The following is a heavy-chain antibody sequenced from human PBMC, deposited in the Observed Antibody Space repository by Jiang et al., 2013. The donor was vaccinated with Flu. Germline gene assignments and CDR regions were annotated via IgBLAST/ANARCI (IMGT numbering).Heavy chain of an antibody. J-gene: IGHJ4*02. Sequence: GAEVKKPGSSVKVSCKASGGTFSSYTISWVRQAPGQGLEWMGRIIPILGIANYAQKFQGRVTITADKSTSTAYMELSSLRSEDTAVYYCLLYYYDSSGYSDYWGQGTLVTVSS. CDR2: IIPILGIA. CDR1: GGTFSSYT. V-gene: IGHV1-69*02. D-gene: IGHD3-22*01. CDR3: LLYYYDSSGYSDY.